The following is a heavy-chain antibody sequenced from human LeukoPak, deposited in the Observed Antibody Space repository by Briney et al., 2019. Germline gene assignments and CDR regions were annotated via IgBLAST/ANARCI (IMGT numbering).Heavy chain of an antibody. Sequence: GASVKVSCKASGYTLTSYAMHWVRQAPGQRLEWMGWINAGNGNTKYSQKFQGRVTITRDTSASTAYMELSSLRSEDTAVYYCAGGELRSDFDYWGQGTLVTVSS. CDR3: AGGELRSDFDY. D-gene: IGHD1-26*01. J-gene: IGHJ4*02. CDR1: GYTLTSYA. CDR2: INAGNGNT. V-gene: IGHV1-3*01.